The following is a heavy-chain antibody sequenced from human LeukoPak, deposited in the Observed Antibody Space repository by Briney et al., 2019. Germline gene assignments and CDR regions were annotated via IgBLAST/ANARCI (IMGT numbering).Heavy chain of an antibody. V-gene: IGHV3-48*01. D-gene: IGHD3-3*01. CDR1: GFTFTMFG. Sequence: GGSLRLSCAASGFTFTMFGMNWVRQAPRKGLEWVSYIDGHSGIIYYADSVQGRFTISRDNAKDSVFLQMNGLRVDDTAVYYCARTYDFGRGPPGDAFDNWGQGTLVTVPS. J-gene: IGHJ3*02. CDR3: ARTYDFGRGPPGDAFDN. CDR2: IDGHSGII.